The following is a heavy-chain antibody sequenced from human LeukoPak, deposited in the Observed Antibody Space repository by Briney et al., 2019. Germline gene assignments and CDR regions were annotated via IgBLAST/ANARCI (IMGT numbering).Heavy chain of an antibody. CDR1: GFTFDDYA. J-gene: IGHJ4*02. CDR2: IGWNSGSV. V-gene: IGHV3-9*01. D-gene: IGHD6-19*01. Sequence: PGRSLRLSCAASGFTFDDYAMHWVRQAPGKGLEWVSGIGWNSGSVGYADSVKGRFTISRDNAKNFLYLQMNSLRLEDTAFYYCAKEERNSGWSPLGGWGQGSLVTVSS. CDR3: AKEERNSGWSPLGG.